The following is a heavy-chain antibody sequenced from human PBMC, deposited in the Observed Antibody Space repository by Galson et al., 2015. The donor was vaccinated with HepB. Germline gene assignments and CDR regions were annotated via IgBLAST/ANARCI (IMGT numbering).Heavy chain of an antibody. Sequence: SLRLSCAASGFTFSSYGMHWVRQAPGKGLDWVAVIWYDGSIKYHADTVKGRFTISRDNANNTLYLHTNSLRAEDTAVYYCARDRYCDTTACYRHGMDVWGQGTMVTVSS. CDR1: GFTFSSYG. D-gene: IGHD3-16*02. V-gene: IGHV3-33*01. CDR2: IWYDGSIK. CDR3: ARDRYCDTTACYRHGMDV. J-gene: IGHJ6*02.